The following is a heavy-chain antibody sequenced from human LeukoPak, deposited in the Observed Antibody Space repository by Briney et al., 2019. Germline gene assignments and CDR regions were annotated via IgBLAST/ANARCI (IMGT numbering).Heavy chain of an antibody. CDR3: ARTPDYGGETFFDY. CDR1: GGSFSSSSYY. CDR2: LYYTGIT. V-gene: IGHV4-39*01. Sequence: KSSETLSLTCTVSGGSFSSSSYYWGWIRQPPGKGLEWIGSLYYTGITYHNPSLKSRVTISVDTSKNQFSLKLSSVTAADTAVYYCARTPDYGGETFFDYWGQGTLVTVSS. D-gene: IGHD4-23*01. J-gene: IGHJ4*02.